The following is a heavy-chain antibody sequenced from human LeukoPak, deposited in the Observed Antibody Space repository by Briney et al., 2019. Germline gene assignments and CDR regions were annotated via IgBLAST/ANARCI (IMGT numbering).Heavy chain of an antibody. Sequence: GASVKVSCKASGYTFTSYGISWVRQAPGQGLEWMGWISAYNGNTNYAQKLQGRVTMTTDTSTSTAYMELRSLRSDDTAVYYCASWVLAAAGRYNWFDPWGQGTLVTVSS. CDR1: GYTFTSYG. CDR3: ASWVLAAAGRYNWFDP. J-gene: IGHJ5*02. V-gene: IGHV1-18*01. CDR2: ISAYNGNT. D-gene: IGHD6-13*01.